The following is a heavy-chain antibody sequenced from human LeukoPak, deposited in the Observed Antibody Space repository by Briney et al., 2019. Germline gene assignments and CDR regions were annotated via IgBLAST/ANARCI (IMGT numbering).Heavy chain of an antibody. Sequence: GGSLRLSCAASGFTFSNYAMHWVRQAPGKVLEWVAVISYDGSKKDYADSVKGRFTISRDNSKNTLYLQMNSLRAEDTAVYYCARDLSYSGRQYGFDYWGQGTLVTVSS. D-gene: IGHD1-26*01. CDR1: GFTFSNYA. J-gene: IGHJ4*02. V-gene: IGHV3-30*04. CDR3: ARDLSYSGRQYGFDY. CDR2: ISYDGSKK.